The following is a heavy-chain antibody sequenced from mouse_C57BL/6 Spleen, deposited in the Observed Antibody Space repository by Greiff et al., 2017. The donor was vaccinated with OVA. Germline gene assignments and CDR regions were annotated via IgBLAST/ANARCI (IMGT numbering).Heavy chain of an antibody. D-gene: IGHD2-3*01. V-gene: IGHV5-17*01. Sequence: EVQGVASGGCLVKPGGSLKLSCAASGFTFSDYGMHWVRQAPEKGLEWVAYISSGSSTIYYADTVKGRFTISRDNAKNTLFLQMTSLRSEDTAMYYCARSDGYYWGAMDYWGQGTSVTVSS. CDR1: GFTFSDYG. J-gene: IGHJ4*01. CDR2: ISSGSSTI. CDR3: ARSDGYYWGAMDY.